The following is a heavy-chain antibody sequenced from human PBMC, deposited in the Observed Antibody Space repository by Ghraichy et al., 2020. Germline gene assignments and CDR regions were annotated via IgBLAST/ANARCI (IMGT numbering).Heavy chain of an antibody. V-gene: IGHV4-31*03. CDR2: IYYSGST. Sequence: LRLSCTVSGGSISSGGYYWSWIRQHPGKGLEWIGYIYYSGSTYYNPSLKSRVTISVDTSKNQFSLKLSSVTAADTAVYYCLCSGGSCYPMDVWGKGTTVTVSS. J-gene: IGHJ6*03. CDR1: GGSISSGGYY. D-gene: IGHD2-15*01. CDR3: LCSGGSCYPMDV.